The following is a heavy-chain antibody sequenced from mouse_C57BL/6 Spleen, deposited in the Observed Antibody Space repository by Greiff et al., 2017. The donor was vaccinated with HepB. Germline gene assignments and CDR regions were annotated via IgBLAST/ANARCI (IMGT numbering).Heavy chain of an antibody. V-gene: IGHV1-39*01. CDR1: GYSFTDYN. Sequence: EVQLQQSGPELVKPGASVKISCKASGYSFTDYNMNWVKQSNGKSLEWIGVINPNYGSTSYNQKFKGKATLTVDQSSSTAYMQLKSLTSEDSAVYYCARENGYDEESAMDYWGQGTSVTVSS. J-gene: IGHJ4*01. CDR2: INPNYGST. CDR3: ARENGYDEESAMDY. D-gene: IGHD2-2*01.